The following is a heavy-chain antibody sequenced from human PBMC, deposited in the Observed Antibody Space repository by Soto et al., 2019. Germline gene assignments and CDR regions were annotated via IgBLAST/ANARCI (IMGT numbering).Heavy chain of an antibody. Sequence: GGSLRLSCAASGFTFSSYGMHWVRQAPGKGLERVAVIWYDGSNKYYADSVKGRFTISRDNSKNTLYLQMNSLRAEDTAVYYCARAEYYYDSSGYYYGADKRAFDIWGQGTMVTVSS. CDR3: ARAEYYYDSSGYYYGADKRAFDI. CDR1: GFTFSSYG. D-gene: IGHD3-22*01. CDR2: IWYDGSNK. J-gene: IGHJ3*02. V-gene: IGHV3-33*01.